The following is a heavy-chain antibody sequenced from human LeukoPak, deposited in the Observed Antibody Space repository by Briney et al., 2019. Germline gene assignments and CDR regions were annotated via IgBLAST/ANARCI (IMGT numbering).Heavy chain of an antibody. CDR3: ARDLSGFDY. D-gene: IGHD2/OR15-2a*01. Sequence: SETLSLTCAVYGVSFSGYYWSWIRQPPGKGLEWIGEINHSGSTNYNPSLKSRVTISVDTSKNQFSLKLSSVTAADTAVYYCARDLSGFDYWGQGTLVTVSS. CDR2: INHSGST. J-gene: IGHJ4*02. CDR1: GVSFSGYY. V-gene: IGHV4-34*01.